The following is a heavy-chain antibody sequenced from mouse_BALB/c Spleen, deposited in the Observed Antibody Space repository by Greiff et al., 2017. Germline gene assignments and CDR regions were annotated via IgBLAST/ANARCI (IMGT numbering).Heavy chain of an antibody. CDR1: GYAFSSSW. D-gene: IGHD2-2*01. Sequence: QVQLKQSGPELVKPGASVKISCKASGYAFSSSWMNWVKQRPGQGLEWIGRIYPGDGDTNYNGKFKGKATLTADKSSSTAYMQLSSLTSVYSAVYFCARGYYDAMDYWGQGTSVTVSA. V-gene: IGHV1-82*01. J-gene: IGHJ4*01. CDR2: IYPGDGDT. CDR3: ARGYYDAMDY.